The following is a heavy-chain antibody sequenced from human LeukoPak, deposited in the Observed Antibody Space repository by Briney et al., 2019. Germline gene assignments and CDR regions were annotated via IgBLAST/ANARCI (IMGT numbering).Heavy chain of an antibody. D-gene: IGHD3-10*01. CDR3: VGLHASGSYYSPLDY. Sequence: GESLKISCKGSGYSFTTYWIGWVRQMPGKGLEWMGIIYPGDSDTRYSPSFQGQVTISADKSISTAYLQWSSLKASDTAMYYCVGLHASGSYYSPLDYWGQGTLVSVSS. CDR2: IYPGDSDT. J-gene: IGHJ4*02. V-gene: IGHV5-51*01. CDR1: GYSFTTYW.